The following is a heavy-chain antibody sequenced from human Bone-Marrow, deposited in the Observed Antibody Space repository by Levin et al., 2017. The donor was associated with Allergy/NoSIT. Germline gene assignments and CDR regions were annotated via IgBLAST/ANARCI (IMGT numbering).Heavy chain of an antibody. J-gene: IGHJ4*01. CDR2: MYSSANT. CDR3: ARGTHDSQSSGYYYFDY. V-gene: IGHV4-59*01. Sequence: SETLSLTCTVSGGSISSYYWTWIRQPPGKGLEWIAYMYSSANTNYNPSLKSRVTIPLDKSKKEFSLKLRSVTAADTAVYFCARGTHDSQSSGYYYFDYWGHGTLVTVSS. CDR1: GGSISSYY. D-gene: IGHD3-22*01.